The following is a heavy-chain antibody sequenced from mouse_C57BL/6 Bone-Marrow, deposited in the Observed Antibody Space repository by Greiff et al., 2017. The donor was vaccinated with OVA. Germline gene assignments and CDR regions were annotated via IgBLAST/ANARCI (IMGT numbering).Heavy chain of an antibody. CDR3: AREYGYLAWFAY. CDR1: GYTFTSYG. Sequence: QVQLKESGAELARPGASVKLSCKASGYTFTSYGISWVKQRTGQGLEWIGEIYPRSGNTYYNEKFKGKATLTADKSSSTAYMELRSLTSEDSAVYFCAREYGYLAWFAYWGQGTLVTVSA. J-gene: IGHJ3*01. V-gene: IGHV1-81*01. D-gene: IGHD2-2*01. CDR2: IYPRSGNT.